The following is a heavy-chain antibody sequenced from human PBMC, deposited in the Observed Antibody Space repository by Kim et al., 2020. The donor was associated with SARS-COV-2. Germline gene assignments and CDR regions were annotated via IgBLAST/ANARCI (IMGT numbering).Heavy chain of an antibody. D-gene: IGHD3-22*01. V-gene: IGHV3-53*04. CDR2: IYSGGST. CDR1: GFTVSSNY. J-gene: IGHJ3*02. Sequence: GGSLRLSCAASGFTVSSNYMSWVRQAPGKGLEWVSVIYSGGSTYYADSVKGRFTISRHNSKNTLYLQMNSLRAEDTAVYYCASEHYYDSSGYYGVYAFDIWGQGTMVTVSS. CDR3: ASEHYYDSSGYYGVYAFDI.